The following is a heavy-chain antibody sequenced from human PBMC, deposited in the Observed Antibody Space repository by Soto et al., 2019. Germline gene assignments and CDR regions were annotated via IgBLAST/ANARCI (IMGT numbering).Heavy chain of an antibody. D-gene: IGHD2-15*01. Sequence: EVQLLESGGGLVQPGGSLSLSCAASGLTFSIYSLSWVRPAPGKGLEWVSGISGSGDSTYYADFVKGRFTISRDNSRNTLFLQIHSLRAEDTAMYYCATNVVVVEGPFGAPHMWGQGTMVAFSS. CDR3: ATNVVVVEGPFGAPHM. CDR2: ISGSGDST. CDR1: GLTFSIYS. V-gene: IGHV3-23*01. J-gene: IGHJ3*02.